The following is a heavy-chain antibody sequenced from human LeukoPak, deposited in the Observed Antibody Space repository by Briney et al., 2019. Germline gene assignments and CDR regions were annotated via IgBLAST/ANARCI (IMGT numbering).Heavy chain of an antibody. CDR2: INPNNGGT. CDR1: GYAFTDYY. D-gene: IGHD3-10*01. Sequence: ASVKVSCKASGYAFTDYYLHWVRQAPGQGLEWMGWINPNNGGTNYAQKFQGRVTMTLDTSINTAYMDLSRLTSDDTAVYHCAREFLWFGEPIPFNYYGIDVWGQGTTVTVSS. V-gene: IGHV1-2*02. CDR3: AREFLWFGEPIPFNYYGIDV. J-gene: IGHJ6*02.